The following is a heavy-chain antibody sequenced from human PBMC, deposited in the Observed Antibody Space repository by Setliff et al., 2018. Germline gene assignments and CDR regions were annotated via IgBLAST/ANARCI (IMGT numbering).Heavy chain of an antibody. CDR3: VRDADNYDTSENPIVDY. CDR2: INPYNGVT. V-gene: IGHV1-18*01. CDR1: GYTFTSYG. Sequence: ASVKVSCKASGYTFTSYGISWVRQAPGQGLEWMGYINPYNGVTYYAQNVQARVTMTTDTSTSTAYMELRGLRSDDTAVYYCVRDADNYDTSENPIVDYWGQGTLVTVSS. J-gene: IGHJ4*02. D-gene: IGHD3-22*01.